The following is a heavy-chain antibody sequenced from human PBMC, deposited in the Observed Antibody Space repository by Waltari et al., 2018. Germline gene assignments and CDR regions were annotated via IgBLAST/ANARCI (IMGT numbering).Heavy chain of an antibody. V-gene: IGHV4-59*01. D-gene: IGHD6-19*01. J-gene: IGHJ4*02. CDR3: ARAPWLVRGFDY. Sequence: QVQLQESGPGLVKPSETLSLTCTVSGDSISSYYWSWIRQRPGKGLEWIGYIYYSGSTNYNPSLKSRVTISVDTSKNQFSLKLSSVTAADTAVYYCARAPWLVRGFDYWGQGTLVTVSS. CDR1: GDSISSYY. CDR2: IYYSGST.